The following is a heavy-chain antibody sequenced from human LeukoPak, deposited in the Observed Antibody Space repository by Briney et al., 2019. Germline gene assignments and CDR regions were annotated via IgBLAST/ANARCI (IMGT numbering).Heavy chain of an antibody. Sequence: MTSETLSLTCTVSGGSISSYYWSWIRQPPGKGLEWIGYIYYSGSTNYNPSLKSRVTISVDTSKNQFSLKLSSVTAADTAVYYCARSRGYSYVDYWGQGTLVTVSS. CDR2: IYYSGST. CDR3: ARSRGYSYVDY. J-gene: IGHJ4*02. CDR1: GGSISSYY. V-gene: IGHV4-59*08. D-gene: IGHD5-18*01.